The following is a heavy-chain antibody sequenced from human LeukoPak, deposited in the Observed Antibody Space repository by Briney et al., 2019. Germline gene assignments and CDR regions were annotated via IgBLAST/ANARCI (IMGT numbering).Heavy chain of an antibody. CDR1: GFTFSYYG. CDR3: ARDGDTSGHFSWFDS. J-gene: IGHJ5*01. Sequence: PGGSLRLSCAASGFTFSYYGMSWVRQAPGKGLEWVAGVWHDGSKEYYADSLKGRVTISRDNSKKTVYVQISSLRAEDTAVYYCARDGDTSGHFSWFDSWGQGTLVTVSS. CDR2: VWHDGSKE. D-gene: IGHD3-22*01. V-gene: IGHV3-33*01.